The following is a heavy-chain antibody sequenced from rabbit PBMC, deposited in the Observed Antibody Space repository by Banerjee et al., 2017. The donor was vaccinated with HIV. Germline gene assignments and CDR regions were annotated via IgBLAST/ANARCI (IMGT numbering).Heavy chain of an antibody. CDR1: GFSFSSSYY. CDR2: IHDTTGVA. CDR3: ARVVWYAYAYAGYGRFHYFNL. D-gene: IGHD6-1*01. V-gene: IGHV1S45*01. Sequence: QEQLVESGGGLVQPGGSLKLSCKASGFSFSSSYYMCWVRQAPGKGLEWIACIHDTTGVAYYATWAKGRFTISKTSSTTVTLQLTSLTAADTATYFCARVVWYAYAYAGYGRFHYFNLWGPGTLVTDS. J-gene: IGHJ4*01.